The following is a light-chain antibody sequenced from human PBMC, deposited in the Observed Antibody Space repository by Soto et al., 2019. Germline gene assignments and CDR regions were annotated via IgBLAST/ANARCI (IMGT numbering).Light chain of an antibody. J-gene: IGKJ2*01. V-gene: IGKV3-20*01. CDR1: QSVSSSY. CDR3: QQYGSSPPYT. Sequence: XSLSPGERATLSCRASQSVSSSYLAWYQQKPGQAPRLLIYGASSRATGIPDRFSGRGSGTDFTLTICRLEPEDFAVYYCQQYGSSPPYTFGQGTKLEIK. CDR2: GAS.